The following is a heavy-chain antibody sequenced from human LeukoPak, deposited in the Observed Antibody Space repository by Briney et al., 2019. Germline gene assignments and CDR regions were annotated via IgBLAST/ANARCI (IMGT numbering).Heavy chain of an antibody. CDR2: IYYTGNM. CDR3: ARRSSSGYYYDNWFDP. D-gene: IGHD3-22*01. J-gene: IGHJ5*02. CDR1: DGSLSAYY. V-gene: IGHV4-59*12. Sequence: NPSETLSLTCTVSDGSLSAYYWNWIRQPPGKGLEWIGHIYYTGNMKFNPSLESRVAISIDTSKNRFSLRLSSVTTADTAVYYCARRSSSGYYYDNWFDPWGQGTLVTVSS.